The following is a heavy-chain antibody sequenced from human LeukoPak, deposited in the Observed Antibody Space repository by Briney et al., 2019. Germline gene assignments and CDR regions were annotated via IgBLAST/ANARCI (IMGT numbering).Heavy chain of an antibody. V-gene: IGHV3-64*01. D-gene: IGHD3-3*01. CDR2: ISSNGGST. CDR1: GFTFSSYA. CDR3: ASRFAVDI. J-gene: IGHJ3*02. Sequence: GGSLRLSCAASGFTFSSYAMHWVRQAPGKGLEYVSAISSNGGSTYYANSVKGRFTISRDNSKNTLYLQMGSLRAEDMAVYYCASRFAVDIWGQGSMVTVSS.